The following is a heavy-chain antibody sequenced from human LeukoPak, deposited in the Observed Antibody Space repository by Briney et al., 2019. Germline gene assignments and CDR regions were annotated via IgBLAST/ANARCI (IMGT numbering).Heavy chain of an antibody. CDR2: MYYSGST. CDR1: GDSISGYY. V-gene: IGHV4-59*01. J-gene: IGHJ3*02. D-gene: IGHD2-2*01. CDR3: ARAGYCSSTSCYLYAFDI. Sequence: PSGTLSLTCTVSGDSISGYYWSWIRQPPGKGLEWIGYMYYSGSTNYNPSLRSRVTISVDTSKNQFSLKLSSVTAADTAVYYCARAGYCSSTSCYLYAFDIWGQGTMVTVSS.